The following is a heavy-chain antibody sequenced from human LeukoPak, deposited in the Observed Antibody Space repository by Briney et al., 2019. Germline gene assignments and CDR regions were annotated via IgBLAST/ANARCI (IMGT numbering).Heavy chain of an antibody. CDR1: GFTFSAYA. V-gene: IGHV3-23*01. CDR3: ARISTSSPSDH. CDR2: TSGSGITT. D-gene: IGHD2/OR15-2a*01. Sequence: GGSLRLSCEASGFTFSAYAMTWVRQAPGKGLEWVSSTSGSGITTYYGDSVKGRFTTSRDNSKNTLYLQMNSLRAEDTAVYYCARISTSSPSDHWGQGTLVTVSS. J-gene: IGHJ4*02.